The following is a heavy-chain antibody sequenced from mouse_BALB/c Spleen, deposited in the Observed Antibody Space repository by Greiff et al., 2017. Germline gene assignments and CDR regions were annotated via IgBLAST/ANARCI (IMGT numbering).Heavy chain of an antibody. CDR3: ASKFPMITTGYYAMDY. V-gene: IGHV1-26*01. CDR2: INPYNGGT. J-gene: IGHJ4*01. CDR1: GYSFTGYT. D-gene: IGHD2-4*01. Sequence: EVQLQQSGPELVKPGASMKISCKASGYSFTGYTMNWVKQSHGKNLEWIGLINPYNGGTSYNQKFKGKATLTVDKSSSTAYMELLSLTSEDSAVYYCASKFPMITTGYYAMDYWGQGTSVTVSS.